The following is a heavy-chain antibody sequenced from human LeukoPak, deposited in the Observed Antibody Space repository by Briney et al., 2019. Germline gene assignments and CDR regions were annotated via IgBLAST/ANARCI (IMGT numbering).Heavy chain of an antibody. CDR1: GGSISSSNW. CDR3: ARDVRSLYNYYYYGMDV. J-gene: IGHJ6*02. Sequence: ASDTLSLTCVVSGGSISSSNWWSWVRQPPGKGLEWIGEIYHSGSTNYNPSLKSRVTISVDKSKNQFSLKLSSVTAADTAVYYCARDVRSLYNYYYYGMDVWGQGTTVTVSS. CDR2: IYHSGST. V-gene: IGHV4-4*02. D-gene: IGHD4-17*01.